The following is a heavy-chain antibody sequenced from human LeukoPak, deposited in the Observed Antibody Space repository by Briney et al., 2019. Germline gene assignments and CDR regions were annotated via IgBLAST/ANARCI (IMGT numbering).Heavy chain of an antibody. CDR3: ARVLYYYGSGSSQYYYYMDV. D-gene: IGHD3-10*01. CDR1: GGSLSGYY. CDR2: INHSGST. J-gene: IGHJ6*03. Sequence: PSETLSLTCAVYGGSLSGYYWSWIRQPPGKGLEWIGEINHSGSTNYNPSLKSRVTISVDTSKNQFSLKLSSVTAADTAVYYCARVLYYYGSGSSQYYYYMDVWGKGTTVTVSS. V-gene: IGHV4-34*01.